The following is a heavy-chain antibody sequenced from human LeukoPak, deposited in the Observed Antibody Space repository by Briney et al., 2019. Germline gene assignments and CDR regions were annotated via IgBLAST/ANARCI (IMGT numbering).Heavy chain of an antibody. CDR1: GFTFSSQG. Sequence: PGGSLRLSCAASGFTFSSQGIHWVRQAPGKGLEWVAVISYDGRNKLYADSVKGRFTISRDNSKNTLYLQMDRLRTEDTAVYYCARVHVLLWFGESLGAFDIWGQGTMVTVSS. J-gene: IGHJ3*02. CDR3: ARVHVLLWFGESLGAFDI. D-gene: IGHD3-10*01. V-gene: IGHV3-30*03. CDR2: ISYDGRNK.